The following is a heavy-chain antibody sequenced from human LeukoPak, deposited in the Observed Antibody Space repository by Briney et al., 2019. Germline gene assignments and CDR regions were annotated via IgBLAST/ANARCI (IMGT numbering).Heavy chain of an antibody. CDR3: AKATYSTSPGYYFDY. CDR2: VSWNSGSI. D-gene: IGHD2-2*01. V-gene: IGHV3-9*01. Sequence: GGSLRLSCAASGFAFDDYAMHWVRQAPGQGLEWVSSVSWNSGSIAYANSAKGRFTISRDNAKNSLYLQMNSLRAEDTAFYYCAKATYSTSPGYYFDYWGQGNLVTVSS. J-gene: IGHJ4*02. CDR1: GFAFDDYA.